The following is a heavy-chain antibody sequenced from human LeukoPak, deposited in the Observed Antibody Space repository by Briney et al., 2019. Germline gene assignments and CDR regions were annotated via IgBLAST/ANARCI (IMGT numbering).Heavy chain of an antibody. D-gene: IGHD2-2*01. V-gene: IGHV1-18*01. J-gene: IGHJ6*02. CDR3: ARGAVVVPAATGYYYYGMDV. CDR1: GYTFTSYG. CDR2: ISAYNGNT. Sequence: ASVTVSCKASGYTFTSYGISWVRQAPGQGLEWMGWISAYNGNTNYAQKFQGRVTITADESTSTAYMELSSLRSEDTAVYYCARGAVVVPAATGYYYYGMDVWGQGTTVTVSS.